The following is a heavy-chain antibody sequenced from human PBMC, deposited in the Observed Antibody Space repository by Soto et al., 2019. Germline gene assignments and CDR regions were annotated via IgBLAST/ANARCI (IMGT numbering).Heavy chain of an antibody. D-gene: IGHD1-7*01. Sequence: PSQTLSLTCAISGDSVSSNSAAWNWIRRSPSRGLEWLGRTYYRSKWYNDYAVSVKSRITINPDTSKNQFSLQLNSVTPEDTAVYYCARERSGTTDTWVWFDPWGQGTLVTVSS. CDR2: TYYRSKWYN. CDR1: GDSVSSNSAA. J-gene: IGHJ5*02. CDR3: ARERSGTTDTWVWFDP. V-gene: IGHV6-1*01.